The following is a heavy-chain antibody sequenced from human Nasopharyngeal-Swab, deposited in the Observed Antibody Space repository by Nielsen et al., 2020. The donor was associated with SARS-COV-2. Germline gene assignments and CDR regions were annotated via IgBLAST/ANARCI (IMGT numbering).Heavy chain of an antibody. V-gene: IGHV3-48*04. J-gene: IGHJ4*02. CDR3: ARERGGGYGDY. Sequence: GESLKISCATSGFTFSPYTMTWVRQAPGKGLQWISYITSGNSVQYADSVSGRFTISRDNAKNSLYLQMNSLTAEDTDVYYCARERGGGYGDYWGQGTLVTVSS. D-gene: IGHD5-12*01. CDR1: GFTFSPYT. CDR2: ITSGNSV.